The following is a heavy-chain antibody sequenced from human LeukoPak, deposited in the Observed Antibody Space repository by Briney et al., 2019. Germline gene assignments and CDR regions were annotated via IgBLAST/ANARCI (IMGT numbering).Heavy chain of an antibody. CDR2: ISGSGGST. J-gene: IGHJ6*03. D-gene: IGHD1-14*01. CDR1: GFTFSSYA. CDR3: ATEPRNYYYSYMDV. V-gene: IGHV3-23*01. Sequence: GGSLRLSCAASGFTFSSYAMSWVRQAPGKGLEWVSAISGSGGSTYYADSVKGRFTISRDNSKNTLYLQMNSLRAEDTAVYYCATEPRNYYYSYMDVWGKGTTVTVSS.